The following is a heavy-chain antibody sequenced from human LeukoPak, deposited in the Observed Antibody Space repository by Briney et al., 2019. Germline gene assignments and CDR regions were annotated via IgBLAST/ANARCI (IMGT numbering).Heavy chain of an antibody. Sequence: SETLSLTCTVSGGSISSYYWSWIRQPAGKGLEWIGRIYSSGSTNYNPSLKSRVIMSVDTSKNQFSLKLTSVTAADTAVYYCARDLGYDSSGYSAFDIWGQGTMVTVSS. CDR2: IYSSGST. CDR3: ARDLGYDSSGYSAFDI. J-gene: IGHJ3*02. D-gene: IGHD3-22*01. V-gene: IGHV4-4*07. CDR1: GGSISSYY.